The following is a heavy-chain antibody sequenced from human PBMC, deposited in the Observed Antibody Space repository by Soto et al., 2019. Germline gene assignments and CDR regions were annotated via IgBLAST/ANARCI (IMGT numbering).Heavy chain of an antibody. CDR3: ARFSSSLTYFDY. Sequence: PGGSLRLSCAASGFTFSSYSMNWVRQAPGKGLEWVSSISSSSSYIYYADSVKGRFTISRDNAKNSLYLQMNSLRAEDTAVYYCARFSSSLTYFDYWGQGTLVTVSS. J-gene: IGHJ4*02. V-gene: IGHV3-21*04. CDR1: GFTFSSYS. D-gene: IGHD6-13*01. CDR2: ISSSSSYI.